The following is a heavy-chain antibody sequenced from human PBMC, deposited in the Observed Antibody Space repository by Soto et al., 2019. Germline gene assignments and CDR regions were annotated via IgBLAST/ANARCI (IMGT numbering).Heavy chain of an antibody. V-gene: IGHV4-4*07. J-gene: IGHJ4*02. CDR1: GGSINRYW. D-gene: IGHD3-10*01. CDR3: ARDIGSYAYGEGY. CDR2: VYSSGTT. Sequence: PSETLSLTCSVSGGSINRYWWSWIRQPAGKGLEWIGRVYSSGTTDNNPSLNSRATMSVETSKNQFSLKLSSVTAADTAMYYCARDIGSYAYGEGYWGQGSQVTVSS.